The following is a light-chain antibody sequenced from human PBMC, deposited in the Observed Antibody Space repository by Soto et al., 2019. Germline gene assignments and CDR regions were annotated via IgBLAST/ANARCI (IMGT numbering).Light chain of an antibody. V-gene: IGKV1-39*01. Sequence: DFQMPQSPASLSASVVDRVTITCQARRPIGSHLNWYPPKKGKAPKLLIYSTSNLQSGVPSGFSGIGSGTNFSLTISNLQPEDVETDYCQQSFSVPPTFGQGTRLE. J-gene: IGKJ5*01. CDR3: QQSFSVPPT. CDR1: RPIGSH. CDR2: STS.